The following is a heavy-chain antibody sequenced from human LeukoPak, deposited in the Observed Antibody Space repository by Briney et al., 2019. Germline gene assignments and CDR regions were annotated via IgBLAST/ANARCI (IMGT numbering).Heavy chain of an antibody. Sequence: GGSLRLSCEASGFTFSTFAMIWVRQPPGKGLEWVSSIFPSGGEIHYADSVRGRFTISRDNSKSTLSLQMNSLRAEDTAVYYCVPQQLVLEYWGQGTLVTVSS. CDR3: VPQQLVLEY. CDR1: GFTFSTFA. CDR2: IFPSGGEI. V-gene: IGHV3-23*01. J-gene: IGHJ4*02. D-gene: IGHD6-13*01.